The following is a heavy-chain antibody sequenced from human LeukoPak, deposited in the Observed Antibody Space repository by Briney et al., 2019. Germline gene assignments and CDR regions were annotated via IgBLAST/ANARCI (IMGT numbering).Heavy chain of an antibody. J-gene: IGHJ4*02. Sequence: GGSLRLSCAASGFTFSSYSMNWVRQAPGKGLEWISYITSSSSSMYYADSVRGRFTISRDNAKNSLYLQMNSLRAEDTAVYYCARVSGSYGDSAYWGQGTLVTVSS. CDR3: ARVSGSYGDSAY. D-gene: IGHD1-26*01. CDR1: GFTFSSYS. CDR2: ITSSSSSM. V-gene: IGHV3-48*04.